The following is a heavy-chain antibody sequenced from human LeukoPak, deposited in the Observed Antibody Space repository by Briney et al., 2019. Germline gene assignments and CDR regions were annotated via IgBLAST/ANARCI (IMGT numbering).Heavy chain of an antibody. D-gene: IGHD4-17*01. J-gene: IGHJ6*02. CDR3: ARGPKTTVTTFKTYYYNGMDV. CDR1: GGSFSGHY. CDR2: INDSGST. Sequence: PSETLSLTCAVYGGSFSGHYWSWIRQPPGKGLEWIGEINDSGSTKYNPSLKSRVTISVDTSKNQFSLKLSSVTAADTAVYYCARGPKTTVTTFKTYYYNGMDVWGQGTTVTVSS. V-gene: IGHV4-34*01.